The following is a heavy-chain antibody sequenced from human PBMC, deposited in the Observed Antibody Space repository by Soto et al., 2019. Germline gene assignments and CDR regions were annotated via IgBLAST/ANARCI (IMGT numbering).Heavy chain of an antibody. CDR3: ARAFDYADDY. CDR1: GFTFSSYA. J-gene: IGHJ4*02. D-gene: IGHD4-17*01. Sequence: ESGGGVVQPGRSLRLSCAASGFTFSSYAMHWVRQAPGKGLEWVAVISYDGSNKYYADSVRGRFTISRDNSENTLYLQMNSLRAEDTAVYYCARAFDYADDYWGQGTLVTVSS. CDR2: ISYDGSNK. V-gene: IGHV3-30-3*01.